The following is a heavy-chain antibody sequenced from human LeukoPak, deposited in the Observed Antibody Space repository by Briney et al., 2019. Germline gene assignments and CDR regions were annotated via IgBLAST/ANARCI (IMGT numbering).Heavy chain of an antibody. J-gene: IGHJ4*02. CDR3: ARGRVSSGGDYVWGSYRYLYYFDY. CDR2: IYHSGST. D-gene: IGHD3-16*02. Sequence: PSETLSLTCTVSGGSISSGGYYWSWIRQPPGKGLEWIGYIYHSGSTYYNPSLKSRVTISVDRPKNQFSLKLSSVTAADTAVYYCARGRVSSGGDYVWGSYRYLYYFDYWGQGTLVTVSS. V-gene: IGHV4-30-2*01. CDR1: GGSISSGGYY.